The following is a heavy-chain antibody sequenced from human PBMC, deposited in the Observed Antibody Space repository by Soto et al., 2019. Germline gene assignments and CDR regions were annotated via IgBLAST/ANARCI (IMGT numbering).Heavy chain of an antibody. CDR1: GFTFSRYS. D-gene: IGHD3-22*01. CDR3: GTDYYFDPSPLIGAFDI. CDR2: ITTSSDV. J-gene: IGHJ3*02. V-gene: IGHV3-21*01. Sequence: VGSLRLSCAASGFTFSRYSMTWVRQTPGKGLEWVSSITTSSDVYYADSLKGRFTISRDNAKNSLYLQMNSLRAEDTAVYYCGTDYYFDPSPLIGAFDIWGQGTMVTVSS.